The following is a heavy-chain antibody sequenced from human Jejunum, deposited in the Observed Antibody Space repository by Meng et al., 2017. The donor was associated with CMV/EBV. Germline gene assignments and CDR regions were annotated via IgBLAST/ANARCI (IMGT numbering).Heavy chain of an antibody. CDR1: GFSLDTGGVG. CDR2: IYWDDDK. V-gene: IGHV2-5*02. Sequence: SGFSLDTGGVGVGWIRQPPGKALEWLALIYWDDDKRYSPSLKSRLTITKDTSKNQVVLTMTNMDPVDTATYFCAHRRLLSAAGAFDYWGQGILVTVSS. J-gene: IGHJ4*02. D-gene: IGHD6-13*01. CDR3: AHRRLLSAAGAFDY.